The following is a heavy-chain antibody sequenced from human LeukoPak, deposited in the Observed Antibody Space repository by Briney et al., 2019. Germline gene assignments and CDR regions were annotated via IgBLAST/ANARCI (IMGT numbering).Heavy chain of an antibody. D-gene: IGHD3-10*01. CDR2: IYHSGST. CDR3: ARVRSRFFDP. Sequence: SETLSLTCNVSGDSISGYYWSWIRQPPGKGLEWIGYIYHSGSTTYNPSLKSRVTISVDKSKNQFSLKLSSVTAADTAEYYCARVRSRFFDPWGQGTLVTVSS. J-gene: IGHJ5*02. CDR1: GDSISGYY. V-gene: IGHV4-59*01.